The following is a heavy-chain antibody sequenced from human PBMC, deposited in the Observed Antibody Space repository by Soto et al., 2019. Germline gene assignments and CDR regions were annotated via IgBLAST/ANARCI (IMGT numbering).Heavy chain of an antibody. V-gene: IGHV3-23*01. CDR3: AKGGLLPRANRWF. J-gene: IGHJ4*02. Sequence: GGSLRLSCAASGFTFRNYPMTWVRQAPGKGLDWVSTISGSGVDAYYPDSVKGRVTISRDNSKNTLYLQINSLRAEDTAVYYCAKGGLLPRANRWFWGQGTLVTVSS. D-gene: IGHD2-2*01. CDR2: ISGSGVDA. CDR1: GFTFRNYP.